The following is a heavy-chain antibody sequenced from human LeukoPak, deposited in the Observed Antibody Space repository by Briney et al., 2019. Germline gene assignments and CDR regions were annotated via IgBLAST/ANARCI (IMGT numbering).Heavy chain of an antibody. CDR3: AKSVGASGYYYMDV. CDR1: GFTVSSNY. V-gene: IGHV3-23*01. J-gene: IGHJ6*03. Sequence: PGGSLRLSCAASGFTVSSNYMSWVRQAPGKGLEWVSAISGSGGSTYYADSVKGRFTISRDNSKNTLYLRMNSLRAEDTAVYYCAKSVGASGYYYMDVWGKGTTVTVSS. CDR2: ISGSGGST. D-gene: IGHD1-26*01.